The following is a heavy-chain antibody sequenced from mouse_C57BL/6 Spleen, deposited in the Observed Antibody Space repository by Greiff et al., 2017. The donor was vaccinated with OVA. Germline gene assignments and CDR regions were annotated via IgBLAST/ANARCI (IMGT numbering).Heavy chain of an antibody. CDR1: GFPFSDYG. D-gene: IGHD1-2*01. CDR3: ARSRLPDAMDY. CDR2: ISSGSSTI. J-gene: IGHJ4*01. V-gene: IGHV5-17*01. Sequence: EVMLVESGGGLVKPGGSLKLSCAASGFPFSDYGLHWVRQAPEKGLEWVAYISSGSSTIYYADTVKGRFTISRDNAKNPLFLQMTSLRSEDTAMYYCARSRLPDAMDYWGQGTSVTVSS.